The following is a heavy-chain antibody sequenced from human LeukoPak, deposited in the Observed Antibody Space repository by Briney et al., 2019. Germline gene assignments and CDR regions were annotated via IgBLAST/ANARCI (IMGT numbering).Heavy chain of an antibody. CDR3: ARVDGGYEPFDY. CDR1: GYTFTGYY. V-gene: IGHV1-2*02. J-gene: IGHJ4*02. D-gene: IGHD5-12*01. Sequence: ASVKVSCKASGYTFTGYYMHWVRQAPGQGLEWMGWINPNSGGTNYAQKFQGRVTMTRDTSICTAYMELSRLRSDDTAVYYCARVDGGYEPFDYWGQGTLVTVSS. CDR2: INPNSGGT.